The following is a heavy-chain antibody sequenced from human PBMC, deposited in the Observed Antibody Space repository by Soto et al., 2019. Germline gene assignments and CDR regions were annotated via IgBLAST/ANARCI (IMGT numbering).Heavy chain of an antibody. CDR3: AKFSLLRYFDWYLKDNDY. J-gene: IGHJ4*02. Sequence: GGSLRLSCAASGFTFSSYAMSWVRQAPGKGLEWVSVISGSGGSTYYADSVKGRFTISRDNSKNTLYLQMNSLRAEDTAVYYCAKFSLLRYFDWYLKDNDYWGQGTLVTVSS. D-gene: IGHD3-9*01. V-gene: IGHV3-23*01. CDR2: ISGSGGST. CDR1: GFTFSSYA.